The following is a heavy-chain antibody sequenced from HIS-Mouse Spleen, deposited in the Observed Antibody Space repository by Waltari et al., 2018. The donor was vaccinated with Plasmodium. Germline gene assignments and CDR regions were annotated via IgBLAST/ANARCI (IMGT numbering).Heavy chain of an antibody. CDR2: IKQDGSEK. D-gene: IGHD6-13*01. CDR1: GSPVRSYC. V-gene: IGHV3-7*01. J-gene: IGHJ2*01. Sequence: EVQLVESGGGWVQPGGSLRRSCEASGSPVRSYCMSWVRQAPGKGLEWVANIKQDGSEKYYVDSVKGRFTISRDNAKNSLYLQMNSLRAEDTAVYYCASSWYWYFDLWGRGTLVTVSS. CDR3: ASSWYWYFDL.